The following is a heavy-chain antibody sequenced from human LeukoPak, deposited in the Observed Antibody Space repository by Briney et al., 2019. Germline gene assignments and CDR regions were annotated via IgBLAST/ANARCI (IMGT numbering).Heavy chain of an antibody. J-gene: IGHJ4*02. V-gene: IGHV3-7*01. CDR1: GFTFSGYW. CDR3: ARDLLLSDYGDLFFDY. Sequence: GGSLRLSCAASGFTFSGYWMSWVRQAPGKGLEWVANIKQDGSEKYYVDSVKGRFTISRDNAKNSLYLQMNSLRAEDTAVYYGARDLLLSDYGDLFFDYWGQGTLVTVSS. D-gene: IGHD4-17*01. CDR2: IKQDGSEK.